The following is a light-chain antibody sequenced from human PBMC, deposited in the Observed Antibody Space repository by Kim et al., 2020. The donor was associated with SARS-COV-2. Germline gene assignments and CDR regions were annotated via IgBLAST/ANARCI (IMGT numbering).Light chain of an antibody. CDR1: SLRSYY. CDR3: NSLDSSGNHVV. CDR2: GKN. Sequence: SSELTQDPAVSVALGQTVRITCQGDSLRSYYASWYQQKPGQAPVLVIHGKNNRPSGIPDRFSGSSSGNTASLTITGAQAEDEADYYCNSLDSSGNHVVFG. J-gene: IGLJ2*01. V-gene: IGLV3-19*01.